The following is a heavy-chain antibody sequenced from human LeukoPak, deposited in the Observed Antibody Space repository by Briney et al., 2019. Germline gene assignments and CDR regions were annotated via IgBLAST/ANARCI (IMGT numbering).Heavy chain of an antibody. CDR2: IYTSGST. Sequence: SETLSLTCTVSGGSISSYYWSWIRQPAGKGLEWIGRIYTSGSTNYNPSLKSRVTMSVDTPKNQFSLKLSSVTAADTAVYYCASSDYYGSGSYYSLFDPWGQETLVTVSS. CDR3: ASSDYYGSGSYYSLFDP. J-gene: IGHJ5*02. CDR1: GGSISSYY. D-gene: IGHD3-10*01. V-gene: IGHV4-4*07.